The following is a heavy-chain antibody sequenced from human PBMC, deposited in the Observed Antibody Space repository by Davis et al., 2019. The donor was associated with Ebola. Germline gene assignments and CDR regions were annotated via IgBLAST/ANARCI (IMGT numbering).Heavy chain of an antibody. D-gene: IGHD4-23*01. CDR1: GGSISTYY. J-gene: IGHJ4*02. Sequence: SETLSLTCTVSGGSISTYYWSWIRQPPGKGLEWIGYIYYSGSTNYNPALKSRVTISVDTSKNQFSLKLSPVTAADTAVYYCARHDYGGTHFDYWGQGTLVTVSS. V-gene: IGHV4-59*08. CDR2: IYYSGST. CDR3: ARHDYGGTHFDY.